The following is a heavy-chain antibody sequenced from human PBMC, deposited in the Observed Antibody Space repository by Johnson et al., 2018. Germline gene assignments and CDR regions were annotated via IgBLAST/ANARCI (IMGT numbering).Heavy chain of an antibody. CDR1: GYHFNSYD. D-gene: IGHD1/OR15-1a*01. V-gene: IGHV1-8*01. J-gene: IGHJ6*02. CDR2: MNPKSGNQ. CDR3: ARGGNNGRWHYSHAMDF. Sequence: QVQLVQSGAEVKKHGASVKVSCKASGYHFNSYDINWVRQATGQGLEWMGWMNPKSGNQGYAQNFQGRVTMTRNTSISTAYMELSSLRSGDTAVYYGARGGNNGRWHYSHAMDFWCQGTTVTVSS.